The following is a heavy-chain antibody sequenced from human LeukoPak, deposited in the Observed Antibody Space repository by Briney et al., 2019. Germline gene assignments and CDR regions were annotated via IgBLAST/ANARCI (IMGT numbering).Heavy chain of an antibody. V-gene: IGHV3-23*01. Sequence: GGSLRLSCEASGFTFSSYAMSWVRQAPGKGLEWVSAISGSGGSTYYADSVKGRFTISRDNSKNTLYLQMNSLRAEDTAVYYCAKLHDSSGYYHYFFDYWGQGTLVTVSS. D-gene: IGHD3-22*01. J-gene: IGHJ4*02. CDR3: AKLHDSSGYYHYFFDY. CDR2: ISGSGGST. CDR1: GFTFSSYA.